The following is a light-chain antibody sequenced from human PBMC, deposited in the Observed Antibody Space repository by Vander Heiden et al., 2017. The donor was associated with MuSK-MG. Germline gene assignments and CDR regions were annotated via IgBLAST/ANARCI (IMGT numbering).Light chain of an antibody. CDR1: QSISSY. Sequence: DIQMTQSPSSLSASVGDRVTITCRASQSISSYLNWYQQKPGKAPKLLIYAASSLQSGVPSRFSGSGSGTDFTLTISRLQPEDFATYYCQQRYSTPRTFGQRTKVEIK. CDR2: AAS. J-gene: IGKJ1*01. CDR3: QQRYSTPRT. V-gene: IGKV1-39*01.